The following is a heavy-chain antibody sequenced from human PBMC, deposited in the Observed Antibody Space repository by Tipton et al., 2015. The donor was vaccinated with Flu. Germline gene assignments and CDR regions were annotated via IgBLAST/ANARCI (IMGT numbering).Heavy chain of an antibody. CDR3: ATLGNSGTDGFDI. D-gene: IGHD5-12*01. Sequence: GSLRLSCAASGFTVSSKYMGWVRQAPGKGLQWVSVIYRGGTTYVADSVKGRCTISRDNSKNTLYLHWNSLTTEDTAVYYCATLGNSGTDGFDIWGQGTMVTISS. CDR1: GFTVSSKY. V-gene: IGHV3-66*02. J-gene: IGHJ3*02. CDR2: IYRGGTT.